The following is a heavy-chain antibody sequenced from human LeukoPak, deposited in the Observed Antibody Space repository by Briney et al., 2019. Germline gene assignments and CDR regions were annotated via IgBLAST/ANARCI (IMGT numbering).Heavy chain of an antibody. CDR3: ARSWPIAAAGTHGGWFDP. Sequence: KPSETLSLTCTVSGGSISSYYWSWIRQPPGKGLEWIGYIYYSGSTNYNPSLESRVAISVDTSKNQFSLKLSSVTAADTAVYYCARSWPIAAAGTHGGWFDPWGQGTLVTVSS. CDR2: IYYSGST. V-gene: IGHV4-59*01. J-gene: IGHJ5*02. CDR1: GGSISSYY. D-gene: IGHD6-13*01.